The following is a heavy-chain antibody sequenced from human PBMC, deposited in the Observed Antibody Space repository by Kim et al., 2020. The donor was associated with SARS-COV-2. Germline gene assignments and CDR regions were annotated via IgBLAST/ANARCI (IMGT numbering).Heavy chain of an antibody. Sequence: KRGDGGTNDAQKFQGRVTMTGDTSTNTVYMELSSLRSDDTAVYYCAKEGGHWGQGTLVTVSS. D-gene: IGHD3-16*01. CDR2: KRGDGGT. V-gene: IGHV1-46*01. CDR3: AKEGGH. J-gene: IGHJ4*02.